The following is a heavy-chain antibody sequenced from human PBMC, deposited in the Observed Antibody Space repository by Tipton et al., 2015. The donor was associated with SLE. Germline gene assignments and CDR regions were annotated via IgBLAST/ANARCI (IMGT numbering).Heavy chain of an antibody. CDR2: INHSGST. V-gene: IGHV4-34*01. D-gene: IGHD4-11*01. CDR1: GGSFSTYY. Sequence: TLSLTCAVYGGSFSTYYWSWIRQPPGKGLEWIGEINHSGSTNYNPSLKSRVTISVDTSKNQFSLKLSSVTAADTAVYYCARVDHSSLGEINWFDPWGQGTLVTVSS. CDR3: ARVDHSSLGEINWFDP. J-gene: IGHJ5*02.